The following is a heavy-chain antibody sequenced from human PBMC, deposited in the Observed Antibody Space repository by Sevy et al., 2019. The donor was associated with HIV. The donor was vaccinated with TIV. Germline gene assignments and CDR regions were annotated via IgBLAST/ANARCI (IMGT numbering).Heavy chain of an antibody. CDR3: ARDGGCSTTSCLLYFDY. CDR1: GFTFSSYT. CDR2: ISSSSRYI. D-gene: IGHD2-2*01. V-gene: IGHV3-21*01. Sequence: GGSLRLSCAVSGFTFSSYTMNWVRQAPGKGVEWVSSISSSSRYIYYADSVKGRFTISRDNAKNSVYLQMNSLRTEDTAVYYCARDGGCSTTSCLLYFDYWGQGTLVTVSS. J-gene: IGHJ4*01.